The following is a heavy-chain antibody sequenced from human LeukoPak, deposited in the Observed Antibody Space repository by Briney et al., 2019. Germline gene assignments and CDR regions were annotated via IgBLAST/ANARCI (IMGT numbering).Heavy chain of an antibody. D-gene: IGHD6-6*01. CDR2: IWYDGSNK. CDR3: ARDGYSSSSALDY. J-gene: IGHJ4*02. V-gene: IGHV3-33*01. Sequence: PGGSLRLSCAASGFTFSSYGMHWVRQAPGKGLEWVAVIWYDGSNKYYADSVKGRFTISRDNSKNTLYLQMNSLRAEDTAVYYCARDGYSSSSALDYWGQGTLVTVSS. CDR1: GFTFSSYG.